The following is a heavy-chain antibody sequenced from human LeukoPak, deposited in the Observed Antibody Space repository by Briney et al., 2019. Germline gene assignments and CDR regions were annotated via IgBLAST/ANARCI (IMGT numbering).Heavy chain of an antibody. J-gene: IGHJ3*01. CDR3: AKSNGYGLIDN. D-gene: IGHD3-22*01. CDR2: IFYSGST. Sequence: SETLSLTCTVSSGSISTSNYYWGWVRQPPGKALEWIGNIFYSGSTYYSPSLKSRVTISLDTSRNQFSLKLNSVTAADTAVYYCAKSNGYGLIDNWGQGTMVTVSS. V-gene: IGHV4-39*07. CDR1: SGSISTSNYY.